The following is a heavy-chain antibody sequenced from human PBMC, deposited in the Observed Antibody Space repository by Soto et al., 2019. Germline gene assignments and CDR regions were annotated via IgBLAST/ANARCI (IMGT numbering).Heavy chain of an antibody. CDR3: ARDGIGGTVFRGYLDY. J-gene: IGHJ4*02. CDR2: ISESGGNT. Sequence: PGGSLRLSCVASGFSFSSYAMSWVRQAPGKGLEWVSGISESGGNTYYADSVKGRLTISRDNSKNTLYLQMNTLGAEDTAVYFFARDGIGGTVFRGYLDYWGRGTVVTVSS. V-gene: IGHV3-23*01. CDR1: GFSFSSYA. D-gene: IGHD3-16*01.